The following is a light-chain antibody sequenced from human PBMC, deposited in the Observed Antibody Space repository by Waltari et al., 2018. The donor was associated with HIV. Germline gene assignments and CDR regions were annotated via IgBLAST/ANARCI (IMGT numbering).Light chain of an antibody. V-gene: IGLV1-51*01. CDR2: DNN. CDR3: GSWDSSLSVWV. Sequence: QSVLTQPPSVSAAPGQKVTIPCSGSSPNIATTYCSWYQQIPGTAPKLLIFDNNKRPSEIPDRFSGSKSGTSATLGITGLQTGDEADYYCGSWDSSLSVWVFGGGTKLTVL. CDR1: SPNIATTY. J-gene: IGLJ3*02.